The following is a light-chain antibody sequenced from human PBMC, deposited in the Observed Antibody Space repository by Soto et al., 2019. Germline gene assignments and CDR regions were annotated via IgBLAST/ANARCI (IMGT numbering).Light chain of an antibody. V-gene: IGKV3-15*01. CDR1: QSVSGH. CDR3: QQYHNWPLT. J-gene: IGKJ4*01. Sequence: EIVLTQSPATLSVSPGERATLSCRASQSVSGHLDWYQQKPGQPPRLLIYDASTRDTGIPARFSGRGSGAEFTLTISSLQSEDFSVYYCQQYHNWPLTFGGGTKVDIK. CDR2: DAS.